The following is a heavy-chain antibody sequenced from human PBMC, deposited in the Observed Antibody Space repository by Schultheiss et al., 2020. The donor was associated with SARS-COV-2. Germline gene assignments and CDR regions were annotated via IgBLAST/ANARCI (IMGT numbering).Heavy chain of an antibody. CDR2: ISGSGGST. CDR1: GFTFSSYA. J-gene: IGHJ6*02. CDR3: ARGVVPAAIYYYYYGMDV. Sequence: GGSLRLSCAASGFTFSSYAMSWVRQAPGKGLEWVSAISGSGGSTYYADSVKGRFTISRDNSKNTLYLQMNSLRAEDTAVYYCARGVVPAAIYYYYYGMDVWGQGTTVTVSS. V-gene: IGHV3-23*01. D-gene: IGHD2-2*01.